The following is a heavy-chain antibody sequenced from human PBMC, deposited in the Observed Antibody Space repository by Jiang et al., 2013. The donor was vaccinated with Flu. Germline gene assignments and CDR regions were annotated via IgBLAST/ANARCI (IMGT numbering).Heavy chain of an antibody. CDR2: IYPGDSRT. CDR3: ARLSATVTTGWFDP. D-gene: IGHD4-17*01. J-gene: IGHJ5*02. V-gene: IGHV5-51*01. CDR1: GYSFISYW. Sequence: SLKISCKGSGYSFISYWIGWVRQMPGKGLEWMGIIYPGDSRTTYSPSFQGQVTISADRSINTAYLQWSSLKASDTAIYYCARLSATVTTGWFDPWGQGTLVTVSS.